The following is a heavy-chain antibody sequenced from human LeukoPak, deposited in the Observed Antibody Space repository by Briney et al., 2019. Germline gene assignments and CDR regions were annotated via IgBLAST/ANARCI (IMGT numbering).Heavy chain of an antibody. D-gene: IGHD3-3*01. CDR3: ARASNTIFGVVIDY. V-gene: IGHV3-53*01. CDR1: GFTVSSNY. CDR2: IYSGGST. Sequence: PGGSLRLSCAASGFTVSSNYMGWVRQAPGKGLEWVSVIYSGGSTYYADSVKGRFTISRDNSKNTLYLQMNSLRAEDTAVYYCARASNTIFGVVIDYWGQGTLVTVSS. J-gene: IGHJ4*02.